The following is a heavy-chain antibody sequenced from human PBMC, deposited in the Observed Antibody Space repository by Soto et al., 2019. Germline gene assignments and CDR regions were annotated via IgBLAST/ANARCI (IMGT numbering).Heavy chain of an antibody. V-gene: IGHV3-53*01. CDR1: GFTVSSNY. CDR3: ARSPGGYYID. D-gene: IGHD3-9*01. CDR2: IYSGGAT. J-gene: IGHJ3*01. Sequence: LRLSCAASGFTVSSNYMSWVRQAPGKGLEWVSVIYSGGATHYAVSVKGRLIISRDNAKNTVYLQMNSLRAEDTAVYYCARSPGGYYIDWGQGTMVTVSS.